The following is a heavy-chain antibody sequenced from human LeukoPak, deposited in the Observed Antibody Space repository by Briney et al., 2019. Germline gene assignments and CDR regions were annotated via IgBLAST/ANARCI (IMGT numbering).Heavy chain of an antibody. CDR3: AKCGATCYANAFYI. CDR1: GFTFSSYA. V-gene: IGHV3-23*01. CDR2: ISRSGGDT. J-gene: IGHJ3*02. D-gene: IGHD2-2*01. Sequence: GGSLRLPCAASGFTFSSYAMTWVRQAPGKGLEWVSAISRSGGDTEYADSVKGRFTISRDNSKNTLYMQMNSLRAEEAAVYYCAKCGATCYANAFYIWGQGTMVTVSS.